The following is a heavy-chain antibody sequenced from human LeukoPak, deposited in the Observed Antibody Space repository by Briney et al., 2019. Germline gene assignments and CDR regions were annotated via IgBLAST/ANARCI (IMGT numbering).Heavy chain of an antibody. Sequence: TGGSLRLSCAASGFTFDDYAMHWVRQAPGKGLEWVSGISWNSGSIGYADSVKGRFTISRDNAKNSLYLQMNSLRAEDTAVYYCAREETWAEGHSVFDYWGQGTLVTVSS. CDR1: GFTFDDYA. CDR3: AREETWAEGHSVFDY. J-gene: IGHJ4*02. V-gene: IGHV3-9*01. D-gene: IGHD5-24*01. CDR2: ISWNSGSI.